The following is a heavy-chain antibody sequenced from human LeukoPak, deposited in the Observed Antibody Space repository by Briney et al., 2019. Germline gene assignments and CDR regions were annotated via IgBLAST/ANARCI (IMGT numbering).Heavy chain of an antibody. CDR2: ISSSSSYI. Sequence: SGGSLRLSCAASGFSFSRYSMNWVRQAPGKGLEWVSSISSSSSYIYYVDSVKGRLTISRDNAKNSLSLQMNSLRAEDTAVYYCARPWEDGGMITKNPNEYNWFDPWGQGTLVTVSS. J-gene: IGHJ5*02. CDR3: ARPWEDGGMITKNPNEYNWFDP. V-gene: IGHV3-21*01. CDR1: GFSFSRYS. D-gene: IGHD3-16*01.